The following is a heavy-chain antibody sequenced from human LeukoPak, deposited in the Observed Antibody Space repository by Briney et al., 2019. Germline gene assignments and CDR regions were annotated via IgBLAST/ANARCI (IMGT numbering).Heavy chain of an antibody. V-gene: IGHV5-51*01. CDR1: GYSFTSYW. Sequence: GESLKISCKGSGYSFTSYWIGWVRQLPGKGLEWMGIIYPGDSDTRYSPSFQGQVTISADKSISTAYLEWSSLKASDTAMYYCARRGGSYYEFDDYWGQGTLVTVSS. J-gene: IGHJ4*02. CDR3: ARRGGSYYEFDDY. D-gene: IGHD1-26*01. CDR2: IYPGDSDT.